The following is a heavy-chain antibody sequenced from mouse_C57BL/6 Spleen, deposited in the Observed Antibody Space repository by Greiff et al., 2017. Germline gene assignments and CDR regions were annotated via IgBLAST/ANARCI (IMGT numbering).Heavy chain of an antibody. D-gene: IGHD2-5*01. V-gene: IGHV10-1*01. CDR3: VRQYYNNYLSSWFAY. Sequence: EVMLVESGGGLVQPKGSLKLSCAASGFSFNTYAMNWVRQAPGKGLEWVARIRSKSNNYASYYADSVKDRFTISRDDSESMLYLQMNSLKTEDAAMYYCVRQYYNNYLSSWFAYWGQGTLVTVSA. CDR2: IRSKSNNYAS. CDR1: GFSFNTYA. J-gene: IGHJ3*01.